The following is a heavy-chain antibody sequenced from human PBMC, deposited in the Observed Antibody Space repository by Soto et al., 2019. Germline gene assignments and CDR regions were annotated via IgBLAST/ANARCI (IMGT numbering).Heavy chain of an antibody. Sequence: QVQLQESGPGLVKPSGTLSLTCAVSGGSISSSNWWSWVRQPPGKGLEWIGEIYHSGSTNYNPSLKSRVTISVDKSKNQFSLKLSSVTAADTAVYYCARWGRGLVATKGSYFDPWGQGTLVTVSS. CDR1: GGSISSSNW. CDR3: ARWGRGLVATKGSYFDP. CDR2: IYHSGST. V-gene: IGHV4-4*02. D-gene: IGHD1-26*01. J-gene: IGHJ5*02.